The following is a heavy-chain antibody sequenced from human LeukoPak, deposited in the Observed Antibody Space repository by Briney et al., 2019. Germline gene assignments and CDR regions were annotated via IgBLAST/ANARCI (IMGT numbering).Heavy chain of an antibody. J-gene: IGHJ5*02. D-gene: IGHD3-22*01. CDR3: AASYYYDSSGYPRPYNWLDP. V-gene: IGHV4-31*03. Sequence: TLSLTCTVSGGSISSGGYYWSWIRQHPGKGLEWIGYIYYSGSTYYNPSLKSRVTISVDTSKNQFSLKLSSVTAADTAVYYCAASYYYDSSGYPRPYNWLDPWGQGTLVTVSS. CDR2: IYYSGST. CDR1: GGSISSGGYY.